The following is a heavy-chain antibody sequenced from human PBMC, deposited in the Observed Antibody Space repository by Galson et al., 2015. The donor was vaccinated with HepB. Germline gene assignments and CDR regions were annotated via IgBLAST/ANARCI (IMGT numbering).Heavy chain of an antibody. CDR3: ATGAFFGSENYPSSFDY. CDR1: GFTFSSYA. Sequence: SLRLSCAASGFTFSSYAMHWVRQAPGKGLEWVAVVSYDGRSKYDADSVKGRFTISRDNSKNTLYLQMNSLRVEDTAVYYCATGAFFGSENYPSSFDYWGQGTRVTVSS. J-gene: IGHJ4*01. D-gene: IGHD3-10*01. CDR2: VSYDGRSK. V-gene: IGHV3-30*04.